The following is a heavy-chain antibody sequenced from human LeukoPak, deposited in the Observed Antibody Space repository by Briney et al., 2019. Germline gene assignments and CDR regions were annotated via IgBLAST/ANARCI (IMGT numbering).Heavy chain of an antibody. CDR1: GGSISSSSYY. CDR3: ASNYYDSSGYYDY. J-gene: IGHJ4*02. D-gene: IGHD3-22*01. Sequence: SETLSLTCTVSGGSISSSSYYWGSIRQPPGKGLEWIGSIYYSGSTYYNPSLKSRVTISVDTSKNQFSLKLSSVTAADTAVYYCASNYYDSSGYYDYWGQGTLVAVSS. V-gene: IGHV4-39*01. CDR2: IYYSGST.